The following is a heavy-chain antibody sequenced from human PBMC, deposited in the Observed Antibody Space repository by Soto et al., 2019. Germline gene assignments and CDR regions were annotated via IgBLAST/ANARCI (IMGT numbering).Heavy chain of an antibody. CDR3: ARALLEEVAWVPYYYGMAV. CDR2: IYYSGST. J-gene: IGHJ6*02. CDR1: GGSISSYY. V-gene: IGHV4-59*01. Sequence: SETLSLTCTVSGGSISSYYWSWIRQPPGKGLEWSGYIYYSGSTNYNPSLKSRVTISVDTSKNQFSLKLSSVTAADTAVYYCARALLEEVAWVPYYYGMAVWGQGTTVTVSS.